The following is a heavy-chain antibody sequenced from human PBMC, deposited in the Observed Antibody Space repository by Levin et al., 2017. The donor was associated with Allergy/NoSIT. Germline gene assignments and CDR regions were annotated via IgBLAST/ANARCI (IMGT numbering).Heavy chain of an antibody. Sequence: GGSLRLSCAASGFTFSTYGMHWVRQAPGKGLEWVAVISYDGNNKYYADSVKGRFTISTDNSKNTLYLQMNSLRAEDTAVYYCAKDSGTYYVDYWGQGTLVTVSS. V-gene: IGHV3-30*18. CDR3: AKDSGTYYVDY. CDR2: ISYDGNNK. J-gene: IGHJ4*02. CDR1: GFTFSTYG. D-gene: IGHD1-26*01.